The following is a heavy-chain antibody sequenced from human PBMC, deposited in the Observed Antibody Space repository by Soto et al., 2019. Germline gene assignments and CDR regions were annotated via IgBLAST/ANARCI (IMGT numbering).Heavy chain of an antibody. CDR1: GFMFSTYW. CDR3: ARDLRYSCNTSACYRGGLDH. J-gene: IGHJ4*02. V-gene: IGHV3-7*01. D-gene: IGHD2-2*01. Sequence: EVQLVESGGGLVQPGGSLRLSCAASGFMFSTYWMSWVRQAPGKGLEWVANIKEDGSETYHVASVKGRFTISRDNAKNSVYLQMTRLRAEDTAVYYCARDLRYSCNTSACYRGGLDHWGQGALVTVSS. CDR2: IKEDGSET.